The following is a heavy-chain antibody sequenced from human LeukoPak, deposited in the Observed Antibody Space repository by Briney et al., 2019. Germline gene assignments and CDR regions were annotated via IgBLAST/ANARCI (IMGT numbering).Heavy chain of an antibody. CDR2: IYYSGST. CDR3: ARDRGSYYGDYALDY. Sequence: SETLSLTCTVSGGSISSYYWSWIRQPPGKGLEWIGYIYYSGSTNYNPSLKSRVTISVDTSKNQFSLKLSSVTAADTAVYYCARDRGSYYGDYALDYRGQGTLVTVSS. J-gene: IGHJ4*02. CDR1: GGSISSYY. V-gene: IGHV4-59*01. D-gene: IGHD4-17*01.